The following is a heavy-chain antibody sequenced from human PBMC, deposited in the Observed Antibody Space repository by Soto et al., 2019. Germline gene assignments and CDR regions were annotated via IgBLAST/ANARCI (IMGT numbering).Heavy chain of an antibody. Sequence: SETLDLACTVPRGSISSNIYYWGVIRHPPGKGLEWIGNIHYSGSTYYDSSLQSRVTISIDTSKNQFSLKLSSVTATDTAVYYFASQHYYDSSGYYVVYCGEGTLVT. CDR2: IHYSGST. CDR3: ASQHYYDSSGYYVVY. J-gene: IGHJ4*02. CDR1: RGSISSNIYY. D-gene: IGHD3-22*01. V-gene: IGHV4-39*01.